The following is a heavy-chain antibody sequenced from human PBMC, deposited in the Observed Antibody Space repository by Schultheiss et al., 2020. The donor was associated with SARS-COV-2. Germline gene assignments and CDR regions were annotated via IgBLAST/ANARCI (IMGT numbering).Heavy chain of an antibody. CDR3: AKDEGYVWGSHFDY. D-gene: IGHD3-16*01. J-gene: IGHJ4*02. CDR2: ISSSSSTI. V-gene: IGHV3-48*01. CDR1: GFTFSSYS. Sequence: GGSLRLSCAASGFTFSSYSMNWVRQAPGKGLEWVSYISSSSSTIYYADSVKGRFTISRDNAKNSLYLQMNSLRAGDTAVYYCAKDEGYVWGSHFDYWGQGTLVTVSS.